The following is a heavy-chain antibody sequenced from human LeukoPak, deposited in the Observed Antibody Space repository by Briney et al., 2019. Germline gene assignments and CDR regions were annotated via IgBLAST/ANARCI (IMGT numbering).Heavy chain of an antibody. CDR3: ARQGVATAIDY. CDR2: IYASGNT. CDR1: GGSISSYY. Sequence: SETLSLTCTVSGGSISSYYWSWLRQPTGKGREWIGRIYASGNTNYNPSLKSGVTISVDTSKNLFALKLSSVTAADTAVYYCARQGVATAIDYWGQGTLVTVSS. V-gene: IGHV4-4*07. D-gene: IGHD2-21*02. J-gene: IGHJ4*02.